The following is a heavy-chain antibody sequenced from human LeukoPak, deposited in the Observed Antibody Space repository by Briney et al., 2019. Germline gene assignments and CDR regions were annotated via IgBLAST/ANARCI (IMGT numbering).Heavy chain of an antibody. Sequence: GGSLRLSCGASGFTFSNYAMSWVRQAPGKGLEWVSTISGSGRSTYYADSVKGRFTISRDNSKNTLYLQTEGLGAEDTAVYYCAKDLHYDSVSGPFDYWGQGTLVTASS. CDR3: AKDLHYDSVSGPFDY. CDR2: ISGSGRST. J-gene: IGHJ4*02. D-gene: IGHD3-22*01. V-gene: IGHV3-23*01. CDR1: GFTFSNYA.